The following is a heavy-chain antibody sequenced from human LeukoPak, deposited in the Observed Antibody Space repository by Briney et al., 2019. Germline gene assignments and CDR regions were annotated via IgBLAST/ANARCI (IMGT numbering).Heavy chain of an antibody. D-gene: IGHD2-21*01. V-gene: IGHV4-34*01. J-gene: IGHJ4*02. CDR3: ARIRCGHSGSLCYNH. CDR2: ISHTEGT. CDR1: GVSINDYY. Sequence: PSETLSLTCGVFGVSINDYYWSWIRQSPGKGLEWIGEISHTEGTRYNAALERRGTMSVGTSANQLSLKLIFGAAGETPGVYCARIRCGHSGSLCYNHWGLGTLVTVSS.